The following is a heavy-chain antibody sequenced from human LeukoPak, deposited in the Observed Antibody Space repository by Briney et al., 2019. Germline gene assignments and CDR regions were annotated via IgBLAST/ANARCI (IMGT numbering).Heavy chain of an antibody. CDR3: ARAVGAVRGLISHFDY. V-gene: IGHV3-48*03. D-gene: IGHD3-10*01. Sequence: GGSLRLSCAGSGFIFSNYEMTWVRQAPGKGLEGVAYITSSGYSTYYADSVKGRFTISRDNAKDSMYLQMNSLRGEDTAIYYCARAVGAVRGLISHFDYWGQGTPVTVSS. CDR1: GFIFSNYE. CDR2: ITSSGYST. J-gene: IGHJ4*02.